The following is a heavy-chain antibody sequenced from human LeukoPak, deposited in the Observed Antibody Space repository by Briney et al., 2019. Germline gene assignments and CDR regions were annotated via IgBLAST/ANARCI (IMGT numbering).Heavy chain of an antibody. D-gene: IGHD3-10*01. CDR3: AKIRVVWFGEFSGGHTADFDY. V-gene: IGHV3-23*01. J-gene: IGHJ4*02. CDR1: GFTFSSYA. Sequence: GGSLRLSCAASGFTFSSYAMSWVRQAPGKGLEWVSTISGSGFSTYYAESVQGRFTISRDNSKNTLYLQMNSLRAEDTAVYYCAKIRVVWFGEFSGGHTADFDYWGQGTLVTVSS. CDR2: ISGSGFST.